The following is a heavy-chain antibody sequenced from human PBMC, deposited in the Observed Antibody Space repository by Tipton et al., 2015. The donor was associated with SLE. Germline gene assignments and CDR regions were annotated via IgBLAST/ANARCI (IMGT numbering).Heavy chain of an antibody. D-gene: IGHD3-16*01. CDR2: IHYSGTT. V-gene: IGHV4-59*01. CDR1: GGSITSYY. J-gene: IGHJ6*03. CDR3: ARGLWGYYYYMDV. Sequence: TLSLTCTVSGGSITSYYWNWIRRPPGKGLEWIGYIHYSGTTNSNPSLKSRVTISVDTSKNQFSLKLSSVTAADTAMHYCARGLWGYYYYMDVWGKGTTVTVSS.